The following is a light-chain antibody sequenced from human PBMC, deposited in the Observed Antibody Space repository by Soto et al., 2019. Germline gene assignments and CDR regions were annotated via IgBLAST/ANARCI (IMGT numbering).Light chain of an antibody. CDR3: QQYYSTPWT. CDR2: WAS. J-gene: IGKJ1*01. CDR1: QSLLHSSDNRNY. Sequence: EIVMAQFPETLAVSVGEXATIKCRSSQSLLHSSDNRNYLTWYQQKPGQPPKLLIYWASTRQSGVPDRFSGSGSGTDFTLTFNSLQAEDVAVYYCQQYYSTPWTFGQGTKVDIK. V-gene: IGKV4-1*01.